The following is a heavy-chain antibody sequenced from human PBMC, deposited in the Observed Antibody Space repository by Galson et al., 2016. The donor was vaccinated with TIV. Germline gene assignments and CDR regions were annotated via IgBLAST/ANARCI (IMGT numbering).Heavy chain of an antibody. CDR3: ARTTGAGVAARVLFDF. D-gene: IGHD6-6*01. CDR2: IYYTGIT. Sequence: TLSLTCTASGGSVSHTSYYWGWIRQPPGKGLEWIGNIYYTGITFYNPSLESRVTISVDTSKNQFSLKLSSVSAADTAVYYCARTTGAGVAARVLFDFWGLGTLVTVSS. CDR1: GGSVSHTSYY. J-gene: IGHJ4*02. V-gene: IGHV4-39*07.